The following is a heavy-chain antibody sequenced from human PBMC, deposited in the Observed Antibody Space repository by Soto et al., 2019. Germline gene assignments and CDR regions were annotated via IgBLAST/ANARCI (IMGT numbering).Heavy chain of an antibody. J-gene: IGHJ5*02. Sequence: LQLQESGSGLVKPSQTLSLTCAVSGGSISSGGYSWSWIRQPPGKGLEWIGYIYHSGSTYYNPSLKSRVTISVDRSKNQFSLKLSSVTAADTAVYYCARGVVGATSHLFDPWGQGTLVTVSS. CDR3: ARGVVGATSHLFDP. CDR2: IYHSGST. CDR1: GGSISSGGYS. V-gene: IGHV4-30-2*01. D-gene: IGHD1-26*01.